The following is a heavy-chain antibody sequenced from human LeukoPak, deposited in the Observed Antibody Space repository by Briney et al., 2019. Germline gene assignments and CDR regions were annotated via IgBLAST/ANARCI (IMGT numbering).Heavy chain of an antibody. D-gene: IGHD1-1*01. CDR1: GGSISSSSYY. Sequence: SETLSLTCTVSGGSISSSSYYWGWIRQPPGKGLEWIGSIYYSGSTYYNPSLKSRVTISVDTSKNQFSLKLSSVTAADTAVYYCARGLTGPTVRYYYNYYMDVWGKGITVTISS. CDR3: ARGLTGPTVRYYYNYYMDV. J-gene: IGHJ6*03. V-gene: IGHV4-39*07. CDR2: IYYSGST.